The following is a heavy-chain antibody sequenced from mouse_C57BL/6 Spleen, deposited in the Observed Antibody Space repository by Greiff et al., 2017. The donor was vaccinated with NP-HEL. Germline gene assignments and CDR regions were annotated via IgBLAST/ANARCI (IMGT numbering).Heavy chain of an antibody. V-gene: IGHV1-50*01. CDR2: IDPSDSYT. J-gene: IGHJ2*01. CDR3: ARMGTYYGPFDY. D-gene: IGHD1-1*02. Sequence: QVQLQQPGAELVKPGASVQLSCKASGYTFTSYWMQWVKQRPGQGLEWIGEIDPSDSYTNYNQKFKGKATLTVDTSSSTAYMQLSSLTSEASAVYYCARMGTYYGPFDYWGQGTTLTVSS. CDR1: GYTFTSYW.